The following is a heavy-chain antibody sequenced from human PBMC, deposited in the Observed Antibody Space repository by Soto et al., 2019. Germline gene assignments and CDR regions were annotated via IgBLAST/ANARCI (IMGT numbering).Heavy chain of an antibody. CDR1: GFTFSDYY. CDR2: ISSSSSYT. CDR3: ARVRSRDGYNWVDY. J-gene: IGHJ4*02. V-gene: IGHV3-11*06. D-gene: IGHD5-12*01. Sequence: QVQLVESGGGLVKPGGSLRLSCAASGFTFSDYYMSWIRQAPGKGLEWVSYISSSSSYTNYADSVKGRFTISRDNAKNSLYLQMNSLRAEDTAVYYCARVRSRDGYNWVDYWGQGTLVTVSS.